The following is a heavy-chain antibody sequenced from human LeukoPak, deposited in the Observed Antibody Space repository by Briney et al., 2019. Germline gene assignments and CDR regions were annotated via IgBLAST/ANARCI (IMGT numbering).Heavy chain of an antibody. D-gene: IGHD2-2*01. CDR1: GGSISSGGYY. CDR3: ARSTLTPNIVVVPAAIVTWFDP. CDR2: IYYSGST. Sequence: PSETLSLTCTVSGGSISSGGYYWSWIRQHPGKGLEWIGYIYYSGSTYSNPSLKSRVTISVDTSKNQFSLKLSSVTAAGTAVYYCARSTLTPNIVVVPAAIVTWFDPWGQGTLVTVSS. J-gene: IGHJ5*02. V-gene: IGHV4-31*03.